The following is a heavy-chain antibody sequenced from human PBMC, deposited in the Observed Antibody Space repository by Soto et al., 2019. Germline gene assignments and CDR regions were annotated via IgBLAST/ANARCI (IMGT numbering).Heavy chain of an antibody. Sequence: ASVKVSCKASGGTFSSYAISWVRQAPGQGLEWMGGIIPIFGTANYAQKFQGRVTITADKSTSTAYMELSSLRSEDTAVYYCARPSRNYSGSYYYYYGMDVWGQGPTVTV. CDR2: IIPIFGTA. D-gene: IGHD1-26*01. J-gene: IGHJ6*02. V-gene: IGHV1-69*06. CDR3: ARPSRNYSGSYYYYYGMDV. CDR1: GGTFSSYA.